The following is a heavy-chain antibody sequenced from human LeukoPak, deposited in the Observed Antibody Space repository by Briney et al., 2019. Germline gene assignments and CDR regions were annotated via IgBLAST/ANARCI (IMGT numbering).Heavy chain of an antibody. J-gene: IGHJ6*03. CDR2: IYSGGST. D-gene: IGHD2-2*01. CDR3: AKATIVVVPAAPPKNYYYMDV. CDR1: GLTVSRNY. Sequence: GGSLRLSCAASGLTVSRNYMNWVRQAPGKGLEWVSVIYSGGSTYYADSVKGRFTISRDNSKNTLYLQMNSLRAEDTAVYYCAKATIVVVPAAPPKNYYYMDVWGKGTTVTVSS. V-gene: IGHV3-53*01.